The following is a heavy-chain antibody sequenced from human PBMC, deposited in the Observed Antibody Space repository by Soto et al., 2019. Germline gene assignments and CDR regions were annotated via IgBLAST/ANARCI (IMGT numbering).Heavy chain of an antibody. V-gene: IGHV4-34*01. CDR1: GGSFSGYY. CDR3: ARTRVRLGYCSSTSCYAGFYYYYYGMDV. D-gene: IGHD2-2*01. J-gene: IGHJ6*02. CDR2: INHSGST. Sequence: PSETLSLTCAVYGGSFSGYYWSWIRQPPGKGLEWIGEINHSGSTNYNPSLKSRVTISVDTSKNQFSLKLSSVTAADTAVYYCARTRVRLGYCSSTSCYAGFYYYYYGMDVWGQGTKVTVSS.